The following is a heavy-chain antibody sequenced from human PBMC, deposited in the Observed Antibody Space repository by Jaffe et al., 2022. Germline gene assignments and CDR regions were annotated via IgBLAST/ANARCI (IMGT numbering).Heavy chain of an antibody. CDR3: ARDKYYYDSSGYLNDAFDI. D-gene: IGHD3-22*01. V-gene: IGHV4-61*02. Sequence: QVQLQESGPGLVKPSQTLSLTCTVSGGSISSGSYYWSWIRQPAGKGLEWIGRIYTSGSTNYNPSLKSRVTISVDTSKNQFSLKLSSVTAADTAVYYCARDKYYYDSSGYLNDAFDIWGQGTMVTVSS. CDR1: GGSISSGSYY. J-gene: IGHJ3*02. CDR2: IYTSGST.